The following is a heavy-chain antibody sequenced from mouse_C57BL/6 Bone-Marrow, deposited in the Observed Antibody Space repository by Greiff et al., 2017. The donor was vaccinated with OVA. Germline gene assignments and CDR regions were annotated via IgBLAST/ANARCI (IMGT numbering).Heavy chain of an antibody. D-gene: IGHD1-1*02. Sequence: EVQLQQSGAELVRPGASVKLSCTASGFNIKDDYMHWVKQRPEQGLEWIGWIDPENGDTEYASKFQGKATITADTSSNTAYLQLSSLTSEDTAVYYCTGILWDYWGQGTTLTVSS. CDR3: TGILWDY. V-gene: IGHV14-4*01. CDR2: IDPENGDT. J-gene: IGHJ2*01. CDR1: GFNIKDDY.